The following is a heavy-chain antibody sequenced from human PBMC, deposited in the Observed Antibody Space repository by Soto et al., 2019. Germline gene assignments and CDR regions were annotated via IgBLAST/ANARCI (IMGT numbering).Heavy chain of an antibody. CDR1: GASISSGGHY. V-gene: IGHV4-31*03. Sequence: QVQLQESGPGLVKPSQTLSLTCTVSGASISSGGHYWSWIRQHPGKGLEWIGYIYSSGNTYYNPSLKSRVTISVDTSRNQFSLKVNSVTAADTAVYYCARDGGYRGDELAEYFQHWGQGTLVTVSS. J-gene: IGHJ1*01. CDR2: IYSSGNT. CDR3: ARDGGYRGDELAEYFQH. D-gene: IGHD2-21*02.